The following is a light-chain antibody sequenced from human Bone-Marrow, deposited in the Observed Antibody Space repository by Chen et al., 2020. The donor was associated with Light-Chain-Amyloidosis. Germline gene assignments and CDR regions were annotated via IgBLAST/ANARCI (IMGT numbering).Light chain of an antibody. CDR3: SSYTITNTLV. V-gene: IGLV2-14*01. CDR1: SSDVGGDNH. Sequence: QYALTQPASVSGSPGQSITTSCTGTSSDVGGDNHVSWYQQHTDKAPKLMIYEVTNRPSWVPDRFSGSKSDNTASLTISGLQTEDEADYFCSSYTITNTLVFGSGTRVTVL. J-gene: IGLJ1*01. CDR2: EVT.